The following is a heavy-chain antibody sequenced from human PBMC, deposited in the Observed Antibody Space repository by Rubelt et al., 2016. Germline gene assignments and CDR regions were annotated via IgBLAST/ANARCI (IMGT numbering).Heavy chain of an antibody. D-gene: IGHD3-3*01. J-gene: IGHJ6*02. CDR3: ARRSEFVHPYGMDV. CDR2: IYHGGST. Sequence: GLECIGEIYHGGSTNYNPSLKSRVTISVEKSKNQFSLKLISATAADTAVYYCARRSEFVHPYGMDVRGQGTTVTVSS. V-gene: IGHV4-4*02.